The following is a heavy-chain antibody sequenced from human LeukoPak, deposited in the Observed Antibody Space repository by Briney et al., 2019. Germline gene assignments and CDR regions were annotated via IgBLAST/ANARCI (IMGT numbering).Heavy chain of an antibody. V-gene: IGHV4-39*01. CDR3: ARRVAGTVDY. J-gene: IGHJ4*02. D-gene: IGHD6-13*01. CDR2: IYYSGST. Sequence: PSETLSLTCTVSGGSISSSSYYWGWIRQPPGKGLEWIGSIYYSGSTYYNPSLKSRVTISVDTSKNQFSLKLSSVTAADTAVYYCARRVAGTVDYWGQGTLVTVSS. CDR1: GGSISSSSYY.